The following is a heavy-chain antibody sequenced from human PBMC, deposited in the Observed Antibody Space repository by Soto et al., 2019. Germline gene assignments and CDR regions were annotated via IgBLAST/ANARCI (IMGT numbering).Heavy chain of an antibody. D-gene: IGHD6-13*01. J-gene: IGHJ6*02. V-gene: IGHV1-3*01. CDR3: ARGGSSSWKYCMDV. CDR2: INAGNGNT. Sequence: VASVKVSCKASGYTITSYAMDWVRQAPGQRLEWMGWINAGNGNTKYSQKLQGRVTITRDTSASTAYTELSSLRSEDTAVYYWARGGSSSWKYCMDVCGQGNTVTVAS. CDR1: GYTITSYA.